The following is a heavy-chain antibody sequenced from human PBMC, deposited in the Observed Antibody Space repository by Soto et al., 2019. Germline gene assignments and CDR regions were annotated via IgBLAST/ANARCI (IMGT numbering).Heavy chain of an antibody. CDR3: AKDKRYEDYYFDY. CDR1: GFTFDDYA. V-gene: IGHV3-9*01. Sequence: GGSLRLSCAASGFTFDDYAMHWVRQAPGKGLEWVSGISWNSGSIGYADSVKGRFTISRDNAKNSLYLQMNSLRAEDTALYYCAKDKRYEDYYFDYWGQGTLVTVSS. D-gene: IGHD1-1*01. J-gene: IGHJ4*02. CDR2: ISWNSGSI.